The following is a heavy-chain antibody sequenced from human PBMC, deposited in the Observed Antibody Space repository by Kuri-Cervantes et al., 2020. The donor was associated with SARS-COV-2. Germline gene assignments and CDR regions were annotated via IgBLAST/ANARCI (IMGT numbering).Heavy chain of an antibody. CDR1: GGSFSGYY. CDR2: INHSGST. J-gene: IGHJ4*02. V-gene: IGHV4-34*01. D-gene: IGHD6-6*01. CDR3: ARGVRQLGPSGLLSY. Sequence: GSLRLSCAVYGGSFSGYYWSWIRQPPGKGLEWIGEINHSGSTNYNPSLKSRVTISVDTSKNQFSLKLSSVTAADTAVYYCARGVRQLGPSGLLSYWGQGTLVTVSS.